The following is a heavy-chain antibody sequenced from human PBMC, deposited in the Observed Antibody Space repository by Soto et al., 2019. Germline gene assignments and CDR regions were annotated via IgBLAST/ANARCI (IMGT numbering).Heavy chain of an antibody. CDR1: GYSISSNYW. J-gene: IGHJ4*02. CDR2: MSYSGST. D-gene: IGHD5-18*01. V-gene: IGHV4-28*03. CDR3: ARGGYSYGTNFDY. Sequence: QVQLQESGPGLVKPSDTLSLSCAVSGYSISSNYWWGWIRQPPGKGLEAIGYMSYSGSTYYNPSLKRGVTMSLVTSQDQFPVKLSSVTAVDTAVYYCARGGYSYGTNFDYWGQGTLVTVSS.